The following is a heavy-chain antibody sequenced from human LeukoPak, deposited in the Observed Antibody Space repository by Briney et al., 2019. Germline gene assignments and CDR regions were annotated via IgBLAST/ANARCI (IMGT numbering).Heavy chain of an antibody. V-gene: IGHV3-21*05. CDR2: ISSSTIFI. D-gene: IGHD2-15*01. CDR3: ARDSFEFGYCSGGSCYRPLDY. CDR1: GFTFSSYS. J-gene: IGHJ4*02. Sequence: GGSLRLSCAASGFTFSSYSMHWVRQAPGKGLEWVSFISSSTIFIYYADSVKGRFTISRDNAKNSLYLQMNSLRAEDTAVYYCARDSFEFGYCSGGSCYRPLDYWGQGTLVTVSS.